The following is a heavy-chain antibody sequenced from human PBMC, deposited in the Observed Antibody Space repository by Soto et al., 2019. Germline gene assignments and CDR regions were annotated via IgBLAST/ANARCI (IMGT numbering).Heavy chain of an antibody. CDR1: GYTLTALS. D-gene: IGHD5-12*01. V-gene: IGHV1-24*01. CDR3: ATRVATASYGREV. Sequence: ASVKVSCKVSGYTLTALSMHRVRQAPGKGLEWMGGFDPEDGETIYAQKFQGRVTMTEDTSTDTAYMELSSLRSEDTAVYYCATRVATASYGREVLGQRTTVIASS. J-gene: IGHJ6*02. CDR2: FDPEDGET.